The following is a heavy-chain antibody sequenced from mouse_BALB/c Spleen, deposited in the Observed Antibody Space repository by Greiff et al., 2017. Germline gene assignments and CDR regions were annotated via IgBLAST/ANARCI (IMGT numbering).Heavy chain of an antibody. CDR3: ARWDYGSSFDY. CDR1: GFTFSSYT. Sequence: EVKLMESGGGLVQPGGSLKLSCAASGFTFSSYTMSWVRQTPEKRLEWVAYISNGGGSTYYPDTVKGRFTISRDNAKNTLYLQMSSLKSEDTAMYYCARWDYGSSFDYWGQGTTLTVSS. V-gene: IGHV5-12-2*01. CDR2: ISNGGGST. J-gene: IGHJ2*01. D-gene: IGHD1-1*01.